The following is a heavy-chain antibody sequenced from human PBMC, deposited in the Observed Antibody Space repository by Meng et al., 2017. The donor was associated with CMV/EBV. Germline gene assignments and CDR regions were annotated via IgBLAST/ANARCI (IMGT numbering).Heavy chain of an antibody. CDR3: AGIVSGSYLQLPDY. V-gene: IGHV1-18*01. Sequence: ASVKVSCKASGYTFTSYGISWVRQAPGQGLEWMGWISAYNGNTNYAQKLQGRVTMTTDTSTSTAYMELRSLRSDDTAAYYCAGIVSGSYLQLPDYWGQGTLVTVSS. J-gene: IGHJ4*02. CDR1: GYTFTSYG. CDR2: ISAYNGNT. D-gene: IGHD1-26*01.